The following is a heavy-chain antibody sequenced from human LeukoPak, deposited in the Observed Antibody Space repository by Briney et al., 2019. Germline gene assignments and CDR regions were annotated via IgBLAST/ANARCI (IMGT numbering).Heavy chain of an antibody. CDR1: GFTFSSYG. Sequence: PGGSLRLSCAASGFTFSSYGMHWVHQAPGKGLEWVAFIRYDGSNKYYADSVKGRFTISRDNSKNTLYLQMNSLRAEDTAVYYCAKSDSLVVTPILSFDYWAREPWSPSPQ. CDR3: AKSDSLVVTPILSFDY. D-gene: IGHD4-23*01. V-gene: IGHV3-30*02. J-gene: IGHJ4*02. CDR2: IRYDGSNK.